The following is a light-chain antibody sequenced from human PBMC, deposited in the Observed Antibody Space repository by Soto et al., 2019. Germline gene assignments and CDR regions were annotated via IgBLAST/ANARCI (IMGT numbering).Light chain of an antibody. Sequence: EVELTQSPATLSLSPGERATLSCRASQSVNTYLAWYQQKPGQAPRLLIYDASNRATGIPARFSGSGSGTDFTLIISSLEPEDFAVYYCQQYNTWHFGPGTTVDFK. CDR1: QSVNTY. CDR3: QQYNTWH. J-gene: IGKJ3*01. V-gene: IGKV3-11*01. CDR2: DAS.